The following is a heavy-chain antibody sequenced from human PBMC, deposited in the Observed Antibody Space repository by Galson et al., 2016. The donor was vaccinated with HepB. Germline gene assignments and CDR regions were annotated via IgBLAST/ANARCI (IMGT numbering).Heavy chain of an antibody. CDR2: ISGSDGST. V-gene: IGHV3-23*01. D-gene: IGHD6-13*01. J-gene: IGHJ4*02. CDR1: GFTFSSYA. CDR3: AKGQQLAYFDY. Sequence: SLRLSCAASGFTFSSYAMSWVRQAPGEGLEWVSAISGSDGSTYYADSVKGRFTISRDNSKNTLYLQMNSLRAEDTAVYYCAKGQQLAYFDYWGQGTLVTVSS.